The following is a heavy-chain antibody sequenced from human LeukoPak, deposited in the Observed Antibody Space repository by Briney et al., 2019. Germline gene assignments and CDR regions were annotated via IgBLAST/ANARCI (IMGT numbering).Heavy chain of an antibody. CDR2: INHSGST. V-gene: IGHV4-34*01. CDR3: ARDIRWFDP. J-gene: IGHJ5*02. Sequence: PSETLSLTCAVYGGSFSGYYWSWIRQPPGKGLEWIGEINHSGSTNYNPSLKSRVTISVDTSKSQFSLKLSSVTAADTAVYYCARDIRWFDPWGQGTLVTVSS. CDR1: GGSFSGYY.